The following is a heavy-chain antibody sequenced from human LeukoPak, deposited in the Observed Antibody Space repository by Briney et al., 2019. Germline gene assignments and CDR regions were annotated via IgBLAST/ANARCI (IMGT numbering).Heavy chain of an antibody. CDR1: GYTLTSYY. V-gene: IGHV1-46*01. D-gene: IGHD3-3*01. CDR2: INLSGGST. CDR3: ARGTLITIFGVVTTNNWFDP. J-gene: IGHJ5*02. Sequence: ASVKVSCKASGYTLTSYYMHWVRQAPGQGLEWMGIINLSGGSTSYAQKFQGRVAMTRDTSTRTVYMELSSLRSEDTAVYYCARGTLITIFGVVTTNNWFDPWGQGTLVTVSS.